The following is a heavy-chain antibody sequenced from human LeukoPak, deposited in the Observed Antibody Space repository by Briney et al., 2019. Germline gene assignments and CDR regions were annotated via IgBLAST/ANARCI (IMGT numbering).Heavy chain of an antibody. D-gene: IGHD3-22*01. CDR1: GGSISGSRFY. V-gene: IGHV4-39*01. CDR2: IHHSGSS. CDR3: ARRGYISYYFDP. Sequence: SETLSLTCTVSGGSISGSRFYWGWIRQPPGKGLEWIGSIHHSGSSDYNPSLKSRVTMSIDTSKNQFSLRLNSVTAADTAVYYCARRGYISYYFDPWGQGTLVTVSS. J-gene: IGHJ5*02.